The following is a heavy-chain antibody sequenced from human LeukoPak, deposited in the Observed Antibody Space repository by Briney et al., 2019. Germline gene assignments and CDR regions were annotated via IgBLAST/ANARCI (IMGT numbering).Heavy chain of an antibody. Sequence: ASVKLSCKASGYSFTGYYVHWVRKAPGQGLEWMGWINPSSGGTNYAQNLQGRVTMTRDTSISTAYMELRSLRSDDAAVYYCARTNYYDSSGYFLGYWGQGTLVTVSS. J-gene: IGHJ4*02. CDR2: INPSSGGT. CDR1: GYSFTGYY. V-gene: IGHV1-2*02. CDR3: ARTNYYDSSGYFLGY. D-gene: IGHD3-22*01.